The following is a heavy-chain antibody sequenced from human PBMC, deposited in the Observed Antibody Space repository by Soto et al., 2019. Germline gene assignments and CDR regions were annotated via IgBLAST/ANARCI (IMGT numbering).Heavy chain of an antibody. CDR2: ISTYNGKT. D-gene: IGHD1-26*01. J-gene: IGHJ3*02. CDR3: ARLLTEGATFREDAFDI. CDR1: RYTFTSHG. V-gene: IGHV1-18*01. Sequence: QVELMQSGGEVKRPGASVKVSCKSSRYTFTSHGISWVRQAPGQGLEWMGWISTYNGKTDSAQKFQGRVTMTADTRTNTAYMELRSLRSDDTALYYCARLLTEGATFREDAFDIWGQGTKVTVSS.